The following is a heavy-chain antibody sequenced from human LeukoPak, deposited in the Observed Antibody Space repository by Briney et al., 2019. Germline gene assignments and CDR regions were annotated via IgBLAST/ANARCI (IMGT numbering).Heavy chain of an antibody. V-gene: IGHV3-23*01. Sequence: GGSRRLSCAVSGFGFSTYNMNWVRQAPGKGLEWVSSMSDIGPNTYYADSVKGRFTISRDTSKNTLFLQMNSLRAEDTALYYCARRLSLRFDAFAVWGPGTVVTVSS. CDR1: GFGFSTYN. J-gene: IGHJ3*01. CDR2: MSDIGPNT. D-gene: IGHD5-12*01. CDR3: ARRLSLRFDAFAV.